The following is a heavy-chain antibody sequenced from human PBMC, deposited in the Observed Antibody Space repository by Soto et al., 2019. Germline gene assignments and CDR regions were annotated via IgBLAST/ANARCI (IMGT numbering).Heavy chain of an antibody. Sequence: GGSLRLSCAASGFTFSSYEMNWVRQAPGKGLEWVSYISSSGSTIYYADSVKGRFTISRDNAKNSLYLQMNSLRAEDTAFYYCARDQNQFWSGYTPDYYYYYGMDVWGQGTTVTVSS. CDR3: ARDQNQFWSGYTPDYYYYYGMDV. V-gene: IGHV3-48*03. D-gene: IGHD3-3*01. CDR1: GFTFSSYE. J-gene: IGHJ6*02. CDR2: ISSSGSTI.